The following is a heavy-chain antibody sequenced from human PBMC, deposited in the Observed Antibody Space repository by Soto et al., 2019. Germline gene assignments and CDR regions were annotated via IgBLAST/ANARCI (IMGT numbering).Heavy chain of an antibody. CDR3: ARGATVTHSDY. J-gene: IGHJ4*02. CDR1: GVSVNSGSFY. Sequence: QVLLQESGPGLVKPSETLSLTCTVSGVSVNSGSFYWTWIRQPPGKGLEWIGFVSYSGTTKYNASLKSRVTISVDTSRSQISLKVSSVNAADTAVYYCARGATVTHSDYWGQGHLVTVSS. D-gene: IGHD4-17*01. V-gene: IGHV4-61*01. CDR2: VSYSGTT.